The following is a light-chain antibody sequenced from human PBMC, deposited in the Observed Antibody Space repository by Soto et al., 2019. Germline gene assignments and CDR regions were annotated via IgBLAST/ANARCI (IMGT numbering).Light chain of an antibody. CDR3: QQYGSSGT. CDR1: QNISRS. V-gene: IGKV3-20*01. J-gene: IGKJ1*01. CDR2: GTS. Sequence: PVTLSVSPGERATLSCRASQNISRSLAWYQQKPGQGPSLLIYGTSTRAGGVPDRFSGSGSGTDFTLTISRLEPEDFAVYYCQQYGSSGTFGQGTKVDIK.